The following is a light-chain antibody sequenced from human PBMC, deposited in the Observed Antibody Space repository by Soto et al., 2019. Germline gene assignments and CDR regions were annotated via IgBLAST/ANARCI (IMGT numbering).Light chain of an antibody. CDR2: DAS. Sequence: EIVLTQSPATLSLSPGERATLSCRASQSVSSYLAWYQQKPGQAPRFLIYDASNRATGIPARFSGSGSGTDFTLTISSLEPEDFAVYYCQQRSNWRTFGQGTKV. CDR1: QSVSSY. CDR3: QQRSNWRT. J-gene: IGKJ1*01. V-gene: IGKV3-11*01.